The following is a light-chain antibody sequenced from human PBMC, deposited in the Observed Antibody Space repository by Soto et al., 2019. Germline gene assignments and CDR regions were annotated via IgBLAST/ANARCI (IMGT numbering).Light chain of an antibody. Sequence: MQMTQAPSTLDASGGGTFTIAFGASQSISSWLAWYQLKPGKAPKFLIYKASTLESGVPSRFSGSGSGTEFTLTISSLHPDDFATYYCQQYNSHSPWTFGQGSKVDI. J-gene: IGKJ1*01. CDR3: QQYNSHSPWT. V-gene: IGKV1-5*03. CDR1: QSISSW. CDR2: KAS.